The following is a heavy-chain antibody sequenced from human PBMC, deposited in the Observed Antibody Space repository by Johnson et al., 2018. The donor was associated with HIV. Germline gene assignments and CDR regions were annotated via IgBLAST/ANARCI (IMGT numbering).Heavy chain of an antibody. D-gene: IGHD2/OR15-2a*01. CDR1: GFTFSSYA. Sequence: QVQLVESGGVVVQPGGTLRLSCAASGFTFSSYAMHWVRQAPGKGLEWVAVISYDGSNKYYADSVKGRFTISRDNSKNTLYLQMNSLRAEDTAVYYCAKNSAAFDIWGQGTMVTVSS. CDR2: ISYDGSNK. J-gene: IGHJ3*02. CDR3: AKNSAAFDI. V-gene: IGHV3-30*04.